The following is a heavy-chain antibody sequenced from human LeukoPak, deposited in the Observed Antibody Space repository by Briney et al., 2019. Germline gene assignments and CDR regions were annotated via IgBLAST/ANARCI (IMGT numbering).Heavy chain of an antibody. D-gene: IGHD5-18*01. V-gene: IGHV4-34*01. CDR1: GGSFSGYY. Sequence: SETLSLTCAVYGGSFSGYYWSWIRQPPGKGLEWIGEINHSGSTNYNPSLKSRVTISVDTSKNQFSLKLSSVTAADTAVCYCARAKTYSYGYGYYYYYMDVWGKGPRSPSP. CDR3: ARAKTYSYGYGYYYYYMDV. J-gene: IGHJ6*03. CDR2: INHSGST.